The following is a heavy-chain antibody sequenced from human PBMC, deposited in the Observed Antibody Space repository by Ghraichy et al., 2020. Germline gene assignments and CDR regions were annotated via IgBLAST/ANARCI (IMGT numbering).Heavy chain of an antibody. CDR2: IYYSGST. CDR1: GGSISSSSYY. CDR3: ARRHIAAADIVGFDY. V-gene: IGHV4-39*01. Sequence: SETLSLTCTVSGGSISSSSYYWGWIRQPPGKGLEWIGSIYYSGSTYYNPSLKSRVTISVDTSKNQFSLKLSSVTAADTAVYYCARRHIAAADIVGFDYWGQGTLVTVSS. J-gene: IGHJ4*02. D-gene: IGHD6-13*01.